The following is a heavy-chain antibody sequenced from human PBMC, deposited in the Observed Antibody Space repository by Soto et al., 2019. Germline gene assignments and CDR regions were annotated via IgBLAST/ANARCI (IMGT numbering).Heavy chain of an antibody. J-gene: IGHJ4*02. V-gene: IGHV3-23*01. CDR1: GFSFNFYV. CDR2: MSGSGGHK. Sequence: EVQLLESGGGLVQPGGSLRLSCAASGFSFNFYVMTWVRQAPGKGLEWVSGMSGSGGHKYYADSVKGRFTVSRDNSNSTLFLKTHSLSAEHTTVSYCARAATPCFDSWRQGTLVTLSS. CDR3: ARAATPCFDS.